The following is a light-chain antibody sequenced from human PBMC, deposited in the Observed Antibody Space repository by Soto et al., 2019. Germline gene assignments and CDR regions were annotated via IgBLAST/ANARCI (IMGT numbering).Light chain of an antibody. CDR3: QQYGSSPLIT. CDR2: AAS. V-gene: IGKV3-20*01. CDR1: QSISSSY. Sequence: EIVLTQSPGALSLSPGERATLSCRASQSISSSYLAWYRQKPGQAPRLLIYAASSRATGIPDRFSGSGSGTDFTLTISRLEPEDFAVYYCQQYGSSPLITFGQGTRLEIK. J-gene: IGKJ5*01.